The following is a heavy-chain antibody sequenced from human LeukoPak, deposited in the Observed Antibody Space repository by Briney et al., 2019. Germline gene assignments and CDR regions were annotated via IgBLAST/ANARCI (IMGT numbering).Heavy chain of an antibody. Sequence: SETLSLTCTVSGGSISTYYWSWIRQPPGKGLEWIGYIYYSGSTNYNPSLKSRVTISVDTSKNQFSLKLSSVAAADTAVYYCARGDTAMVKGYYYYYMDVWGKGTTVTVSS. J-gene: IGHJ6*03. CDR1: GGSISTYY. V-gene: IGHV4-59*01. CDR2: IYYSGST. D-gene: IGHD5-18*01. CDR3: ARGDTAMVKGYYYYYMDV.